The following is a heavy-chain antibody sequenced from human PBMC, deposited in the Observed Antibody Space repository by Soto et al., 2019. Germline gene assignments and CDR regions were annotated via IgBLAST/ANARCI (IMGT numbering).Heavy chain of an antibody. CDR2: IYHSGST. D-gene: IGHD3-10*01. Sequence: PSETLSLTCAVSGGSISSGGYSWSWIRQPPGKGLEWIGYIYHSGSTYYNPSLKSRVTISVDRSKNQFSLKLSSVTAADTAVYYCAWYYGGYFGPNFGIDVWGQGTTVTVSS. J-gene: IGHJ6*02. CDR1: GGSISSGGYS. V-gene: IGHV4-30-2*01. CDR3: AWYYGGYFGPNFGIDV.